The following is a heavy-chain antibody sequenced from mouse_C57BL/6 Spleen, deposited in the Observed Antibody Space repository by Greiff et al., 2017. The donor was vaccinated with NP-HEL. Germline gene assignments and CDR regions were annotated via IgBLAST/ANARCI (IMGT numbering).Heavy chain of an antibody. V-gene: IGHV1-80*01. CDR2: IYPGDGDT. CDR3: ARSFYYDYDGDYFDY. J-gene: IGHJ2*01. Sequence: QVQLQQSGAELVKPGASVKISCKASGYAFSSYWMNWVKQRPGKGLEWIGQIYPGDGDTNYNGKFKGKATLTADKSSSTAYMQLSSLTSEDSAVYFCARSFYYDYDGDYFDYWGQGTTLTVSS. D-gene: IGHD2-4*01. CDR1: GYAFSSYW.